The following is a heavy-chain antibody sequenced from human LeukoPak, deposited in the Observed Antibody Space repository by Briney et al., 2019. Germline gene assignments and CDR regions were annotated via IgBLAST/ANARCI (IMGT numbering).Heavy chain of an antibody. CDR1: GFSFSNYW. Sequence: GGSLRLSCVASGFSFSNYWMHWVHQPPGKGLVWVSRINTDGDNIQYADSVKGRFIISRDNAKNTLYLQMNSLRAEDTAVYYCARVIVGATGSDYWGQGTLVTVSS. CDR2: INTDGDNI. J-gene: IGHJ4*02. V-gene: IGHV3-74*03. CDR3: ARVIVGATGSDY. D-gene: IGHD1-26*01.